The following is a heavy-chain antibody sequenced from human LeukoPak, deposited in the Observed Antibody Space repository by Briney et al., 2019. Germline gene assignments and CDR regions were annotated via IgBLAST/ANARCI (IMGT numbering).Heavy chain of an antibody. D-gene: IGHD2-21*02. Sequence: PSETLSLTCTVSGGSISSGSYYWSWIRQPAGKGLEWIGYIYYSGSTYYNPSLKSRVTISVDTSKNQFSLKLSSVTAADTAVYYCARDPYCGGDCYYFDYWGQGTLVTVSS. CDR1: GGSISSGSYY. CDR2: IYYSGST. CDR3: ARDPYCGGDCYYFDY. V-gene: IGHV4-61*10. J-gene: IGHJ4*02.